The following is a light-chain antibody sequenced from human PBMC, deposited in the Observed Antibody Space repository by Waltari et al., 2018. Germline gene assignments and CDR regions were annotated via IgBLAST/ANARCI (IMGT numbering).Light chain of an antibody. CDR3: SSYTTSSTLV. J-gene: IGLJ3*02. CDR2: DVT. V-gene: IGLV2-14*01. CDR1: SSAVGSYNY. Sequence: QSALTQPAPVSGSPGQSIPLSCSGTSSAVGSYNYVPWYQQHPGKAPKLMIYDVTKRPSGVSNRFSGSKSGNTASLTISGLQAEDEADYYCSSYTTSSTLVFGGGTKLTVL.